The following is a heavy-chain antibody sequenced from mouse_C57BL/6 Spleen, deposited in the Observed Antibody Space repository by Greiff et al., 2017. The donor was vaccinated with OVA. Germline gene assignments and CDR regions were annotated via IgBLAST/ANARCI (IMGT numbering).Heavy chain of an antibody. CDR2: IWSDGST. CDR3: ARHWDSSGYDAMDY. J-gene: IGHJ4*01. V-gene: IGHV2-6-1*01. D-gene: IGHD3-2*02. CDR1: GFSLTSYG. Sequence: VQLKESGPGLVAPSQSLSITCTVSGFSLTSYGVHWVRQPPGKGLEWLVVIWSDGSTTYNSALKSRLSISKDNSKSQVFLKMNSLQTDDTAMYYCARHWDSSGYDAMDYWGQGTSVTVSS.